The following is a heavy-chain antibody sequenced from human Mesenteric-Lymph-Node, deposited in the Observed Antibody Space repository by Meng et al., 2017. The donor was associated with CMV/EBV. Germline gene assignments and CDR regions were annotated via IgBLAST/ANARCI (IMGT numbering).Heavy chain of an antibody. CDR2: INPNSGVS. J-gene: IGHJ5*02. V-gene: IGHV1-2*06. CDR1: GYTFTDFY. D-gene: IGHD2/OR15-2a*01. CDR3: ARDNVNPEGFDP. Sequence: QMQLVQSRAAVGKPGASVMVSCKASGYTFTDFYIHWVRQAPGQGLEWMGRINPNSGVSNSAQNFQGRVTMTRDTSISTAYMELGRLTSDDTAVYYCARDNVNPEGFDPWGQGTLVTVSS.